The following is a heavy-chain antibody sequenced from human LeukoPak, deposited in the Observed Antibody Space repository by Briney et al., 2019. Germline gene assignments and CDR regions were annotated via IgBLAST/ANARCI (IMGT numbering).Heavy chain of an antibody. Sequence: TGGSLRLSCAASGFTFSSYAMHWVRQAPGKGLEWVAVVWFDGSNKYYADSVKGRFTISRDNSENTLYLQMNSLRVEDTAVYYCARDRGTNLRLTSADSFDYWGQGTLVTVPS. D-gene: IGHD2-2*01. CDR3: ARDRGTNLRLTSADSFDY. CDR2: VWFDGSNK. V-gene: IGHV3-33*08. CDR1: GFTFSSYA. J-gene: IGHJ4*02.